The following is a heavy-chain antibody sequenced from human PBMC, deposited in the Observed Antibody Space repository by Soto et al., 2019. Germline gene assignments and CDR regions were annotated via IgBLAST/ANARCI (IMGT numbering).Heavy chain of an antibody. CDR3: AKGYSGYDFDN. D-gene: IGHD5-12*01. J-gene: IGHJ4*02. V-gene: IGHV3-74*01. CDR1: GFTFSSYW. Sequence: GGSLRLSCAASGFTFSSYWMHWVRQAPGKGLVWVSRINSDGRSTTYADSVKGRFTISRDNAKNTLYLQMNNLSAEDKAVYFGAKGYSGYDFDNWGQGSLVTVSS. CDR2: INSDGRST.